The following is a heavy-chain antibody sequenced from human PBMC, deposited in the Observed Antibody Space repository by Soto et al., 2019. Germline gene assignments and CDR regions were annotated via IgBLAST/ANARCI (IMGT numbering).Heavy chain of an antibody. D-gene: IGHD2-15*01. CDR3: AKVPSIVVVVAANFDY. CDR2: ISGSGGST. Sequence: HPGGSLRLSCAASGFTFSSYAMSWVRQAPGKGLEWVSAISGSGGSTYYADSVKGRFTISRDNSKNTLYLQMNSLRAEDTAVYYCAKVPSIVVVVAANFDYWGQGTLVTVSS. V-gene: IGHV3-23*01. CDR1: GFTFSSYA. J-gene: IGHJ4*02.